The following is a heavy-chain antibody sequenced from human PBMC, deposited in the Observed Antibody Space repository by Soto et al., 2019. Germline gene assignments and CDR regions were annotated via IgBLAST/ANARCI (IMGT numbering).Heavy chain of an antibody. Sequence: QVQLVESGGGVVQPGRSLRLSCAASGFTFSDYGMHWVRQAPGKGLEWRAFISYDGSNKYYADSVKGRFTTSRDTSKNTLWLQMNSLRAADTAVYYWAKEGHNAKDSDFDYWGQGTLVTVSS. V-gene: IGHV3-30*18. CDR1: GFTFSDYG. CDR3: AKEGHNAKDSDFDY. CDR2: ISYDGSNK. J-gene: IGHJ4*02. D-gene: IGHD1-20*01.